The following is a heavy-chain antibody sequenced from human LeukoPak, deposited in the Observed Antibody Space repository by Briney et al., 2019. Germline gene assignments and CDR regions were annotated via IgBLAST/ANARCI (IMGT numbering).Heavy chain of an antibody. CDR1: GGSISSGGYY. J-gene: IGHJ3*02. D-gene: IGHD3-22*01. CDR3: ARVKVGPYYYDSSGYAFDI. Sequence: SQTLSLTCTVSGGSISSGGYYWSWIRQHPGKGLEWIGYIYYSGSTYYNPSLKSRVTISVDTSKNQFSLKLSSVTAADTAVYYCARVKVGPYYYDSSGYAFDIWGQGTMVTVSS. CDR2: IYYSGST. V-gene: IGHV4-31*03.